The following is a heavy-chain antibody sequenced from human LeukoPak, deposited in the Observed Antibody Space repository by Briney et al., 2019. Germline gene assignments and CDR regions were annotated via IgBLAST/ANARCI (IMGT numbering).Heavy chain of an antibody. CDR2: IKQDGSEK. CDR1: GFTFSSYW. J-gene: IGHJ5*02. CDR3: ARVGSSWYGARNNWFDP. D-gene: IGHD6-13*01. Sequence: GGSLRLPCAASGFTFSSYWMSWVRQAPGKGLEWVANIKQDGSEKYYVDSVKGRFTISRDTAKNPLYLQMNSLRAEDTAVYYCARVGSSWYGARNNWFDPWGQGTLVTVSS. V-gene: IGHV3-7*01.